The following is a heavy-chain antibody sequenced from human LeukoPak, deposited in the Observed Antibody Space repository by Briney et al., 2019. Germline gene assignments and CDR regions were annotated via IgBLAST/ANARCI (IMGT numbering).Heavy chain of an antibody. CDR3: ARTTEGGYTYDYFYYYYMDV. D-gene: IGHD5-18*01. CDR1: GDSFSRRSSY. J-gene: IGHJ6*03. Sequence: SETLSLTCTASGDSFSRRSSYWGWLRQPPGKGLEWIGSISYSGSTNYNPSLKSRVTISVDTSKNQFSLKLSSVTAADTAVYYCARTTEGGYTYDYFYYYYMDVWGKGTTVTISS. V-gene: IGHV4-39*07. CDR2: ISYSGST.